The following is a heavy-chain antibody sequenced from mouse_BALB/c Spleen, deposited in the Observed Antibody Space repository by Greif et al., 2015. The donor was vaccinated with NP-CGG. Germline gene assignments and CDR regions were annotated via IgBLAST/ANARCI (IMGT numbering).Heavy chain of an antibody. D-gene: IGHD2-14*01. CDR1: GFTFSSYA. CDR3: ANYRYEFAY. V-gene: IGHV5-9-4*01. CDR2: ISSGGSYT. J-gene: IGHJ3*01. Sequence: EVMLVEPGGGLVKPGGSLKLSCAASGFTFSSYAMSWVRQSPEKRLEWVAEISSGGSYTYYPDTVPGRFTISRDNAKNTLYLEMSSLRSEDTAMYYCANYRYEFAYWGQGTLVTVSA.